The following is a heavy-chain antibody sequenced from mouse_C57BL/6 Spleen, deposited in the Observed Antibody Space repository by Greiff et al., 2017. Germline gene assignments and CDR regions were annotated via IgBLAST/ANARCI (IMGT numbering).Heavy chain of an antibody. CDR1: GYAFSSSW. CDR2: IYPGDGDT. J-gene: IGHJ2*01. D-gene: IGHD2-1*01. Sequence: VQLQQSGPELVKPGASVKISCKASGYAFSSSWMNWVKQRPGKGLEWIGRIYPGDGDTNYNGKFKGKATLTADKSSSTAYMQLSSLTSEDSAVYFCAASYGNDFDYWGQGTTLTVSS. V-gene: IGHV1-82*01. CDR3: AASYGNDFDY.